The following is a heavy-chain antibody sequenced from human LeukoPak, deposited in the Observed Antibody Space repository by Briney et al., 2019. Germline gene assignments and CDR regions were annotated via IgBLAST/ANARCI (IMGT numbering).Heavy chain of an antibody. V-gene: IGHV1-2*02. CDR1: GYTFTDYY. CDR2: INPKNGGT. CDR3: ARDMTYYYGSGSHY. J-gene: IGHJ4*02. D-gene: IGHD3-10*01. Sequence: ASVKVSCKASGYTFTDYYLHWVRQAPGQGLEWMGWINPKNGGTTYAQKFQGRVTMTWDTSISTAYMELRSLRSDDTAVYYCARDMTYYYGSGSHYWGQGTLVTVSS.